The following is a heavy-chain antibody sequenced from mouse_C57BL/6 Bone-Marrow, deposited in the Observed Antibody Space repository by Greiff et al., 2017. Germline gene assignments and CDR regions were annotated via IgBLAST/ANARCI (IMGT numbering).Heavy chain of an antibody. CDR2: ISNKANGYTT. J-gene: IGHJ4*01. Sequence: EVQVVESGGGLVQPGGSLSLSCAASGFTFTDYYMSWVRQPPGKALEWLGFISNKANGYTTEYSASVKGRFTISRDNSQSILYLQMNALRAEDSATYYCARSRYGYSYAMDYWGQGTSVTVSS. CDR1: GFTFTDYY. D-gene: IGHD2-2*01. V-gene: IGHV7-3*01. CDR3: ARSRYGYSYAMDY.